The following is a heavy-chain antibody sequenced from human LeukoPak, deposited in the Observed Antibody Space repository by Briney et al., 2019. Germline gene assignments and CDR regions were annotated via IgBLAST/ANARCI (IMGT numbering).Heavy chain of an antibody. CDR3: ARDPSPLGYFSGCSCPGIDY. V-gene: IGHV3-30*04. J-gene: IGHJ4*02. CDR2: ISYDGSNK. Sequence: EGGAVISYDGSNKYYADSVKGGFTISRENSKNTLYLQMNSLRAEDTAVYYCARDPSPLGYFSGCSCPGIDYWGQGTLVTVSS. D-gene: IGHD2-15*01.